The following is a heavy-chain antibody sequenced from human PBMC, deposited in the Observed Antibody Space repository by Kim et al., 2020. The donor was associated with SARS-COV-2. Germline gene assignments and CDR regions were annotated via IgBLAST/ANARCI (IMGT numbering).Heavy chain of an antibody. D-gene: IGHD3-3*01. Sequence: GRVTMARDNAKNSLYLQMNSLRAEDTAVYYCARYYTIFGNPHYYYYGMDVWGQGTTVTVSS. J-gene: IGHJ6*02. V-gene: IGHV3-11*06. CDR3: ARYYTIFGNPHYYYYGMDV.